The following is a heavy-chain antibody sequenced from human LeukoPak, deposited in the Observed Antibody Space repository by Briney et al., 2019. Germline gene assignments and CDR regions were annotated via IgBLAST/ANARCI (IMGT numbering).Heavy chain of an antibody. J-gene: IGHJ6*03. V-gene: IGHV4-34*01. D-gene: IGHD1-26*01. CDR1: GGSFSGYY. Sequence: NASETLSLTCAVYGGSFSGYYWSWIRQPPGKGLEWIGEINHSGSTNYNPSLKSRVTISVDTSKNQFSLKLSSVTAADTAVYYCASHVKLPDSGSYSYPYYYYYYMDVWGKGTTVTVSS. CDR2: INHSGST. CDR3: ASHVKLPDSGSYSYPYYYYYYMDV.